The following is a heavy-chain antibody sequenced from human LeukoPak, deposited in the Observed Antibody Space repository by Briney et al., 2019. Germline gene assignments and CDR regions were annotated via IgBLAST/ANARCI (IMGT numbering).Heavy chain of an antibody. J-gene: IGHJ6*02. Sequence: SETLSLTCTVSGGSISSYYWSWIRQPPGKGLEWIGYIYYSGSTNYNPSLKSRVTISVDTSKNQFSLKLSSVTAADTAVYYCARDPGIAAAGTYYYYGMDVWGQGTTVTVSS. D-gene: IGHD6-13*01. V-gene: IGHV4-59*01. CDR1: GGSISSYY. CDR3: ARDPGIAAAGTYYYYGMDV. CDR2: IYYSGST.